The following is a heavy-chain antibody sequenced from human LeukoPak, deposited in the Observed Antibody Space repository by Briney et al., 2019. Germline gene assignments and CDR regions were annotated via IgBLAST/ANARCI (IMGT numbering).Heavy chain of an antibody. CDR3: ARGTGYCSSTSCCGGAFDI. V-gene: IGHV1-2*02. CDR2: INPNSGGT. D-gene: IGHD2-2*01. CDR1: GYTFTGYY. J-gene: IGHJ3*02. Sequence: GASVKVSCKASGYTFTGYYMHWVRQAPGQGLEWMGWINPNSGGTNYAQKFQGRVTMTRDTSISTAYMELSRLRSDDTAVYYCARGTGYCSSTSCCGGAFDIWGQGTMVTVSS.